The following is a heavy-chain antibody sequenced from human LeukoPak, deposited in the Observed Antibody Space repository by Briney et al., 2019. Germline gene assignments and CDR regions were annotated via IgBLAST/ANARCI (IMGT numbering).Heavy chain of an antibody. V-gene: IGHV3-23*01. Sequence: TGGSLRLSCAASGFAFSSYAMSWVRQAPGKGLEWVSAISGSGGSTCYADSVKGRFTISRDNSKDTLYLQMNSLRAEDTAVYYCAKDPIAVPRSGSMWFDYWGQGTLVTVSS. D-gene: IGHD6-19*01. J-gene: IGHJ4*02. CDR1: GFAFSSYA. CDR3: AKDPIAVPRSGSMWFDY. CDR2: ISGSGGST.